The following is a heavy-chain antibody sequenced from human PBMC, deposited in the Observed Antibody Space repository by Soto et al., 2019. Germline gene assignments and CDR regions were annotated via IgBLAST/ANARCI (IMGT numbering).Heavy chain of an antibody. CDR3: ARARKDYYYGMDV. V-gene: IGHV3-13*01. CDR2: IGTAGDT. J-gene: IGHJ6*02. CDR1: GFTFSSYD. Sequence: PGGSLRLSCAASGFTFSSYDMHWVRQATGKGLEWVSAIGTAGDTYYPGSVKGRFTISRENAKNSLYLQMNSLRAGDTAVYYCARARKDYYYGMDVWGQGTTVTVSS.